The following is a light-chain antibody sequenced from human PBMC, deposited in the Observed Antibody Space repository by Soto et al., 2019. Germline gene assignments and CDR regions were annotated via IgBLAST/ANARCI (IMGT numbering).Light chain of an antibody. J-gene: IGKJ1*01. V-gene: IGKV3-20*01. Sequence: TLSLSPGERATLSYRASQSVSSSYLAWYQQRPGQAPRLLIYGASSRATGIPDRFSGSGSGTDFTLTISRLEPEDFAVYYCQQYGSSPRTFGQGTKVDIK. CDR2: GAS. CDR1: QSVSSSY. CDR3: QQYGSSPRT.